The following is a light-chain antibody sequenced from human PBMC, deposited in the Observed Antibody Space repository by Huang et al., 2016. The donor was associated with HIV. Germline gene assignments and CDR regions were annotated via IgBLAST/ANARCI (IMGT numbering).Light chain of an antibody. V-gene: IGKV1-33*01. CDR1: QDISNY. J-gene: IGKJ2*01. CDR2: DAS. CDR3: QQYDYFPYT. Sequence: DIQMTQSPSSLSASVGDRVTITCQASQDISNYLNWFQQKPGKAPKLLIDDASNLQSGVPSRFSGSGSWTDFSLTISGLQPEDIATYYCQQYDYFPYTFGQGTRLDIK.